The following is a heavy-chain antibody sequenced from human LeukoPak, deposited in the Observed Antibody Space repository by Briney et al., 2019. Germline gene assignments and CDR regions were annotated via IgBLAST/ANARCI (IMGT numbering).Heavy chain of an antibody. V-gene: IGHV4-4*07. CDR2: IYTSGST. D-gene: IGHD2-2*01. CDR3: ARERVVPAASTYYYYYMDV. CDR1: GGSISSYY. J-gene: IGHJ6*03. Sequence: SETLSLTCTVSGGSISSYYWSWIRQPAGKGLEWIGRIYTSGSTNYNPSLKSRVTISVDTSKNQFSLKLSSVTAADTAVYYCARERVVPAASTYYYYYMDVWGKGTTVTVSS.